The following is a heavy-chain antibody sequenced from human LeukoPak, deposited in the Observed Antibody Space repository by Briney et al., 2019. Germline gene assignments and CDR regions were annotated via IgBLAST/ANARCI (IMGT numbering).Heavy chain of an antibody. CDR3: ARASDCSSTSCYDIDY. D-gene: IGHD2-2*01. V-gene: IGHV3-21*01. CDR1: GFTFTTSA. CDR2: ISSSSSYI. J-gene: IGHJ4*02. Sequence: GGSLRLSCAASGFTFTTSAMTWVRQAPGRGLEWVSSISSSSSYIYYADSVKGRFTISRDNAKNSLYLQMNSLRAEDTAVYYCARASDCSSTSCYDIDYWGQGTLVTVSS.